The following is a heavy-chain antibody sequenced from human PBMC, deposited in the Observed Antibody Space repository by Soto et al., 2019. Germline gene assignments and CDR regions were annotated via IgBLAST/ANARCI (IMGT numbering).Heavy chain of an antibody. CDR1: GFTFTSYT. CDR2: ISSSSDYI. V-gene: IGHV3-21*06. CDR3: ARARVYATGPLAY. D-gene: IGHD6-13*01. J-gene: IGHJ4*02. Sequence: GGSLRLSCAASGFTFTSYTMNWVRQAPGKGLEWVSSISSSSDYIYYADSMKGRVTISRDNAKNSLFLDMNSLTGEDTAVYHCARARVYATGPLAYWGQGTLGTVSS.